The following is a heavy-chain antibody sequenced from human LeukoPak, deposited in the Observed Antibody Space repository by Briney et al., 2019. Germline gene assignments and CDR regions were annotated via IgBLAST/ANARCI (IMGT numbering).Heavy chain of an antibody. CDR1: GFTFSSYA. CDR3: AKDLKDGYNSYYFDY. J-gene: IGHJ4*02. Sequence: GGSLRLSCAASGFTFSSYAMSWVRQAPGKGLEWVSAISGSGASTYYADSVKGRFTISRDNSKNTLYLQMNSLRAEDTAVYYCAKDLKDGYNSYYFDYWGQGTLVTVSS. D-gene: IGHD5-24*01. CDR2: ISGSGAST. V-gene: IGHV3-23*01.